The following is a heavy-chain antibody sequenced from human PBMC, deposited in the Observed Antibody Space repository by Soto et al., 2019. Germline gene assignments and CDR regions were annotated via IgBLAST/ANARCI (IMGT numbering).Heavy chain of an antibody. D-gene: IGHD6-13*01. V-gene: IGHV2-5*02. CDR2: IYWDDDK. J-gene: IGHJ4*02. CDR3: AHSYLLPAAAGTFDY. Sequence: QITLKESGPTLVKPTQTLTLTCTFSGFSLSTSGVGVGWIRQPPGKALEWLALIYWDDDKRYSPSLKSMLTITKDPSKNQVVLTMTHMDPVHTATYYCAHSYLLPAAAGTFDYWGQGTLVTVSS. CDR1: GFSLSTSGVG.